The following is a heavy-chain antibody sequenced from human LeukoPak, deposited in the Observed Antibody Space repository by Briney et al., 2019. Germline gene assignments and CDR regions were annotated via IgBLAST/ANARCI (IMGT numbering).Heavy chain of an antibody. CDR3: ARGVVIAPQTFDY. V-gene: IGHV1-8*01. Sequence: GASVKVSCKASGYTFTSYNINWVRQATGQGLEWMGWMNPSSGYTGYAQKFQGRVTMTRNTSISTAYMEMSSLRSEDTAVYYCARGVVIAPQTFDYWGQGTLVTVSS. CDR1: GYTFTSYN. D-gene: IGHD2-21*01. CDR2: MNPSSGYT. J-gene: IGHJ4*02.